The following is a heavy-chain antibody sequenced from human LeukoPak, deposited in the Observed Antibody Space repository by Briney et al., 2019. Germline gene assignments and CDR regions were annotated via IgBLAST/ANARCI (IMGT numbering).Heavy chain of an antibody. Sequence: SETLSLTCTVSGGSISSSSYYWGWIRQPPGKGLEWIGGIYYSGSTYYNPSLKSRVTISVDTPKNQFSLKLSSVTAADTAVYYCARDHACSNGVCSYFDYWGQGTLVTVSS. J-gene: IGHJ4*02. D-gene: IGHD2-8*01. CDR3: ARDHACSNGVCSYFDY. CDR1: GGSISSSSYY. V-gene: IGHV4-39*07. CDR2: IYYSGST.